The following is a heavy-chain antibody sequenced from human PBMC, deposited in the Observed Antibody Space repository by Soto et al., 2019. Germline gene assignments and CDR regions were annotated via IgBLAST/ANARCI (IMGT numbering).Heavy chain of an antibody. CDR2: INHSGST. D-gene: IGHD3-10*01. V-gene: IGHV4-34*01. Sequence: SETLSLTCAVYGGSFSGYYWSWIRQPPGKGLEWIGEINHSGSTNYNPSLKSRVTISVDTSKNQFSLKLSSVTAADTAVYYCASHYYGSGSYYKVPYYYMDVWGKGTTVTVSS. CDR3: ASHYYGSGSYYKVPYYYMDV. CDR1: GGSFSGYY. J-gene: IGHJ6*03.